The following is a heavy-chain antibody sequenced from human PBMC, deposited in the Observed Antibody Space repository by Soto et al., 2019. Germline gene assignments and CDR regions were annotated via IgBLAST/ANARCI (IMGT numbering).Heavy chain of an antibody. CDR3: ARRQISPPTRGAASARGGMDV. Sequence: QVQLVESGGGVVQPGRSLRLSCAASGFNFNNYGMHWVRQAPGKGLEWVAVIWNDGNGYYYANSVKGRFTISRDNSKNTLYLQMRSLGAEDTAVYYCARRQISPPTRGAASARGGMDVWGQGPTVTVSS. D-gene: IGHD1-26*01. CDR1: GFNFNNYG. J-gene: IGHJ6*02. V-gene: IGHV3-33*01. CDR2: IWNDGNGY.